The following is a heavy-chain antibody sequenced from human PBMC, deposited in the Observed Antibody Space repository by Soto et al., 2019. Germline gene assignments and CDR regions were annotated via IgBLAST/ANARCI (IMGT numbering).Heavy chain of an antibody. CDR3: AREVELTPMDYYYGMDV. D-gene: IGHD1-7*01. CDR1: GFTFSSYG. V-gene: IGHV3-33*01. Sequence: GGSLRLSCAASGFTFSSYGMHWVRQAPGKGLEWVAVIWYDGSNKYYADSVKGRFTISRDNSKNTLYLQMNSLRAEDTAVYYCAREVELTPMDYYYGMDVWGQGTTVTVSS. CDR2: IWYDGSNK. J-gene: IGHJ6*02.